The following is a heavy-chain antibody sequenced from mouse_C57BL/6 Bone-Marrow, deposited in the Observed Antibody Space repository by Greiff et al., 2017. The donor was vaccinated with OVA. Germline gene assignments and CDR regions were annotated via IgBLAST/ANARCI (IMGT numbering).Heavy chain of an antibody. CDR1: GYTFTSYW. D-gene: IGHD1-1*01. CDR2: IDPSDSYT. V-gene: IGHV1-50*01. Sequence: QVQLQQPGAELVKPGASVKLSCKASGYTFTSYWMQWVKQRPGQGLEWIGEIDPSDSYTNYNQKFKGKATLTVDTSFSTAYMQLSSLTSEDSAVYYCARLIITTVEAYWGQGTLVTVSA. J-gene: IGHJ3*01. CDR3: ARLIITTVEAY.